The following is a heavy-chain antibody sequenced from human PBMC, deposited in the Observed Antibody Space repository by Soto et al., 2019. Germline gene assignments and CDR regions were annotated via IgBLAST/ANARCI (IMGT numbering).Heavy chain of an antibody. V-gene: IGHV1-69*13. CDR2: IIPIFGTA. CDR3: ARAEYSSSWRYNWFDP. J-gene: IGHJ5*02. CDR1: GGTFSSYA. D-gene: IGHD6-13*01. Sequence: ASVKVSCKASGGTFSSYAISWVRQAPGQGLEWMGGIIPIFGTANYAQKFQGRVTITADESTSTAYMELSSLRSEDTAVYYCARAEYSSSWRYNWFDPWGQGTLVTVSS.